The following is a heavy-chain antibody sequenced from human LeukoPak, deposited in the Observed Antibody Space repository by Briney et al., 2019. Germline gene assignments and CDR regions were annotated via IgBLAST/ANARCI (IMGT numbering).Heavy chain of an antibody. CDR2: INHSGST. J-gene: IGHJ4*02. Sequence: SETLSLTCAVYGGSFSGYYWSWIRQPPGKGLEWIGEINHSGSTNYNPSLKSRATISVDTSKNQFSLKLSSVTAADTAVYYCARGHYDILTGYQYYFDYWGQGTLVTVSS. CDR3: ARGHYDILTGYQYYFDY. D-gene: IGHD3-9*01. V-gene: IGHV4-34*01. CDR1: GGSFSGYY.